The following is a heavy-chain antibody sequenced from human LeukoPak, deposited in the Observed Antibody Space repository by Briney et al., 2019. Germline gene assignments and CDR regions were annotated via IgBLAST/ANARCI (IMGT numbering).Heavy chain of an antibody. D-gene: IGHD1-26*01. CDR3: ARTTHGSPRAFVI. CDR2: IYYSGTT. V-gene: IGHV4-59*01. CDR1: GGSISSYY. J-gene: IGHJ3*02. Sequence: PSETLSLTCTVSGGSISSYYWSWIRQPPGKGLEWIGYIYYSGTTNYNPSLKSRVTIAIDTSKNQFSLTLSSVSAADTAVYYCARTTHGSPRAFVIWGQGTMVTVSS.